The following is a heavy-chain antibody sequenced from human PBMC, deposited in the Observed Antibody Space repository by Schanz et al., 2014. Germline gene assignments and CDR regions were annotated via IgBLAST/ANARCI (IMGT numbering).Heavy chain of an antibody. Sequence: EVKLLESGGHLVQPGGSLRLSCVASGFTFSTYAMSWVRQAPGKGPEWVSSLTGSGGGTYYADSVRGRFAISRDNSKNTLYLEMNSLRAEDTAVYYCARGAGGGSGTYYGAYYNYYYMDVWGKGTTVTVSS. CDR1: GFTFSTYA. J-gene: IGHJ6*03. D-gene: IGHD3-10*01. V-gene: IGHV3-23*01. CDR2: LTGSGGGT. CDR3: ARGAGGGSGTYYGAYYNYYYMDV.